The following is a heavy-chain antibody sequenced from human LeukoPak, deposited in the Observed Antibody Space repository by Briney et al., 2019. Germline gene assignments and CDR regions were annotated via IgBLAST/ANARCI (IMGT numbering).Heavy chain of an antibody. CDR1: GFTFSGSA. J-gene: IGHJ3*02. CDR2: ISSSNNYL. V-gene: IGHV3-21*01. Sequence: GGSLRLSCAASGFTFSGSAMHWVRQASGKGLEWVSSISSSNNYLYYADSVKGRFTISRDNAKNSLYLQMNSLRAEDTAVYYCARGWHSGSYEAFDIWGQGTMVTVSS. D-gene: IGHD1-26*01. CDR3: ARGWHSGSYEAFDI.